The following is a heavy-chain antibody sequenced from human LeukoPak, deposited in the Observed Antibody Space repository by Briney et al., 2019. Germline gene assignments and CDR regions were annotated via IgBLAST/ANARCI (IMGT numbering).Heavy chain of an antibody. CDR3: ARWNRLIDF. CDR1: GGSISSYY. V-gene: IGHV4-59*01. J-gene: IGHJ4*02. D-gene: IGHD1-1*01. Sequence: SETLSLTCTVSGGSISSYYWSWIRQPPGKGLEWIGYISDSGSTNYNASLKSRVTMSVDTSKNQFSLKLNSVTATDTAVYYCARWNRLIDFWGQGTLVTVSS. CDR2: ISDSGST.